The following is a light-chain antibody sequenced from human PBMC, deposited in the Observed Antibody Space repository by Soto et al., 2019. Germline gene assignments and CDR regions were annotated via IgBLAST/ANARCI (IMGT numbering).Light chain of an antibody. CDR2: GAS. J-gene: IGKJ1*01. CDR1: QSVSDN. Sequence: EVVMMQSPATLSASPGERVTLSCRASQSVSDNLAWYHQKPGQAPRLPISGASTRATGLAARFSGSGSGTEFTLTISSLQSEDFAVYYCQQYNSWPPTFGQGTKVEIQ. V-gene: IGKV3-15*01. CDR3: QQYNSWPPT.